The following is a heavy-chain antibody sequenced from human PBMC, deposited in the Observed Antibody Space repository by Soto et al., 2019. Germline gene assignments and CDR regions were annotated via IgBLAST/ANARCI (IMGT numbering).Heavy chain of an antibody. J-gene: IGHJ4*02. V-gene: IGHV1-18*01. CDR3: ASDSPPPRE. Sequence: QVQLVQSGAEVKKPGASVKVSCKASGYTFTSYGISWVRQAPGQGLEWMGWISAYNGNTNYAQKREGRVTRTADTAPSTAYMELRSPSSDDTAVYYSASDSPPPREWGQGTLVTVSS. CDR1: GYTFTSYG. CDR2: ISAYNGNT.